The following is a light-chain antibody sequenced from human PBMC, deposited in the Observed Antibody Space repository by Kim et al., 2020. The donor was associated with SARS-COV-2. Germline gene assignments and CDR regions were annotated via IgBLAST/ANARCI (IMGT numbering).Light chain of an antibody. CDR2: QDD. CDR1: KWANKA. CDR3: QAWDSSTHNYV. J-gene: IGLJ1*01. V-gene: IGLV3-1*01. Sequence: PGRSASTTGSGDKWANKAISRCGEKPDQSPVVVTLQDDLRHSGIPGRYSGSSSRNGATLTISGTQARDEADDYCQAWDSSTHNYVFGAGTKVTVL.